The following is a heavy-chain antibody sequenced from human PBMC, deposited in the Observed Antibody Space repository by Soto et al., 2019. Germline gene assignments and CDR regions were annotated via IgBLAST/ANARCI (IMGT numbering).Heavy chain of an antibody. CDR3: ARGDEMTAVTIFEY. J-gene: IGHJ4*02. Sequence: QVQLEQSGPEVKRPGTSVKVSCKASGSAFGRYSVSWVRQAPGQGLEWIGGVIPVFNTSNYSLKFQGRVAISADESTSTVFMELRSLRSEDTALYYCARGDEMTAVTIFEYWGQGTLVTVSS. CDR2: VIPVFNTS. CDR1: GSAFGRYS. V-gene: IGHV1-69*01. D-gene: IGHD4-17*01.